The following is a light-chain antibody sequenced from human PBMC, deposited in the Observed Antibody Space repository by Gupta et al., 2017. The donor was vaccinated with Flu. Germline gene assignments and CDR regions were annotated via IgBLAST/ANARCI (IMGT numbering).Light chain of an antibody. CDR3: KQAIRTPFT. CDR2: LGF. J-gene: IGKJ2*01. CDR1: QCLRYSSLYNH. V-gene: IGKV2-28*01. Sequence: VTAVESASISCSTSQCLRYSSLYNHLDWYLQKPGQSPRLLIYLGFNRAGGVPDRFSGSGSGTDFTLNISSVEAEDVGIYYCKQAIRTPFTFGQGTKVEIK.